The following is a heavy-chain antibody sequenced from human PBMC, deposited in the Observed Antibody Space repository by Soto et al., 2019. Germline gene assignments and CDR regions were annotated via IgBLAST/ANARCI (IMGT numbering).Heavy chain of an antibody. Sequence: QVQLVQSGPEVKKPGASVQVSCKASGYTFTTYGLSWVRQAPGHGLEWMGWISTYNGNPNYAPKLQGRVTRTTDTSTSTAYMELRSLLYDDTAVCYFAMAPLYSASTKNAFDIWGQGTVVTVSS. J-gene: IGHJ3*02. CDR1: GYTFTTYG. CDR3: AMAPLYSASTKNAFDI. CDR2: ISTYNGNP. V-gene: IGHV1-18*01. D-gene: IGHD5-18*01.